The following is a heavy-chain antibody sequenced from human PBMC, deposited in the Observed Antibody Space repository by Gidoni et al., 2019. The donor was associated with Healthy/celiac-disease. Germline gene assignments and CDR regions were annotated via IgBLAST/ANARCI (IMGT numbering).Heavy chain of an antibody. Sequence: QVQLQESGPGLVKPSETLSLTCTVSGGSISSYYWSWIRQPPGKGLEWIGYIYYSGSTNYNPSLKSRVTISVDTSKNQFSLKLSSVTAADTAVYYCARGGQQLEVGYFQHWGQGTLVTVSS. CDR2: IYYSGST. CDR3: ARGGQQLEVGYFQH. J-gene: IGHJ1*01. D-gene: IGHD6-13*01. CDR1: GGSISSYY. V-gene: IGHV4-59*01.